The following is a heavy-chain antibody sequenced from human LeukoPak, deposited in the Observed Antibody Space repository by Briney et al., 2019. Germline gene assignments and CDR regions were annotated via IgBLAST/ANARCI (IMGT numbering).Heavy chain of an antibody. D-gene: IGHD4-23*01. CDR1: GFTFGDYW. CDR2: ISSDETTT. V-gene: IGHV3-74*01. J-gene: IGHJ4*02. Sequence: GGSLRLSCAASGFTFGDYWMHWVRQAPGKGLVWVSRISSDETTTSYADSVKGRFTISRDNAKSTLYLQMNSLRAEDTAVYYCARGPYDFGGNSATGFDYWGQGTLVTVSS. CDR3: ARGPYDFGGNSATGFDY.